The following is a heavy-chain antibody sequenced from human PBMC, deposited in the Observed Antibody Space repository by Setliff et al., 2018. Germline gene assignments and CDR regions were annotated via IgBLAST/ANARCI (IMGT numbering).Heavy chain of an antibody. D-gene: IGHD1-1*01. V-gene: IGHV1-2*02. CDR2: INPNSGGT. CDR1: GYLFTGYY. Sequence: ASVKVSCKASGYLFTGYYIHWVRQAPGQGLEWMASINPNSGGTNYEQKFQDRVTVTRDSPTTTVYLELSRLRSDDTAVYYCARTGTYRYFDYWGQGALVTVSS. J-gene: IGHJ4*02. CDR3: ARTGTYRYFDY.